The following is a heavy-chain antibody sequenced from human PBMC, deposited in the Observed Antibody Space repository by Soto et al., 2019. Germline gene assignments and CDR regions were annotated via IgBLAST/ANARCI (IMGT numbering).Heavy chain of an antibody. CDR1: GFTFSIYP. J-gene: IGHJ4*02. D-gene: IGHD6-13*01. CDR2: ISSSGDDT. Sequence: VGSLRLSCTASGFTFSIYPMSWVRQAPGKGLEWVSAISSSGDDTYYADSVTGRFTISRDNSRDTLYLQMNSLRADDTALYYCVKSDSKDFWGQGTLVTVSS. CDR3: VKSDSKDF. V-gene: IGHV3-23*01.